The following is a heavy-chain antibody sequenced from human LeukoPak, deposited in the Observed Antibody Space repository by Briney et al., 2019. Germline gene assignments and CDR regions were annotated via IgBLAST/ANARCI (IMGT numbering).Heavy chain of an antibody. CDR3: ARTSRTAVAGTGRGYNWFDP. D-gene: IGHD6-19*01. CDR1: GGSISSYY. Sequence: SETLSLTCTVSGGSISSYYWSWIRQPPGKGLEWIGYIYYSGSTNYNPSLKSRVTISVDTSKNQFSLKLSSVTAADTAVYYCARTSRTAVAGTGRGYNWFDPWGQGILVTVSS. CDR2: IYYSGST. J-gene: IGHJ5*02. V-gene: IGHV4-59*12.